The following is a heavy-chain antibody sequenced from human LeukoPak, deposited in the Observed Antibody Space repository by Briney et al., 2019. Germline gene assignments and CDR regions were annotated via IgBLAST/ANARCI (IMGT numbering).Heavy chain of an antibody. CDR3: ARDERYDSSGYPFDY. CDR2: INPNSGGT. Sequence: GASVKVSCKASGYTFTGYYMHWGRQAPGQGLEWMGWINPNSGGTNYAQKFQGRVTMTRDTSISTAYMELSRLRSDDTAVYYCARDERYDSSGYPFDYWGQGTLVAVS. J-gene: IGHJ4*02. D-gene: IGHD3-22*01. V-gene: IGHV1-2*02. CDR1: GYTFTGYY.